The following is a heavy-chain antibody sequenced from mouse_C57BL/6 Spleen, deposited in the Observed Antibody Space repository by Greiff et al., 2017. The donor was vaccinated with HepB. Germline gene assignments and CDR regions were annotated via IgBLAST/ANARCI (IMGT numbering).Heavy chain of an antibody. J-gene: IGHJ2*01. CDR2: IYPGDGDT. V-gene: IGHV1-82*01. CDR1: GYAFSSSW. Sequence: VQLQQSGPELVKPGASVKISCKASGYAFSSSWMNWVKQRPGKGLEWIGRIYPGDGDTNYNGKFKGKATLTADKSSSTAYMQLSSLTSEDSAVYFCARSLVDFDYWGQGTTLTVSS. CDR3: ARSLVDFDY.